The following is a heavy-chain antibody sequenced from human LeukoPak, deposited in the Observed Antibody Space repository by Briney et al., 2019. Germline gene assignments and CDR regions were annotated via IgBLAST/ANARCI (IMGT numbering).Heavy chain of an antibody. CDR2: ISGSGGST. CDR3: AKSREHYGSGFVTDY. J-gene: IGHJ4*02. D-gene: IGHD3-10*01. V-gene: IGHV3-23*01. CDR1: GFTFSSYA. Sequence: PGGSLRLSCAASGFTFSSYAMSWVRQAPGKGLEWVSAISGSGGSTYYADSVKGRFTISRDNSKNTLYLQMNSLRAEDTAVYYCAKSREHYGSGFVTDYWGQGTLVTVSS.